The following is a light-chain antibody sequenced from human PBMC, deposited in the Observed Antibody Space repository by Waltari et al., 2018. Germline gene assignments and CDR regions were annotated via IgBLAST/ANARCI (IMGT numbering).Light chain of an antibody. CDR1: SNNVGDYNL. CDR3: CSYSTGGSWM. J-gene: IGLJ3*02. CDR2: YVS. V-gene: IGLV2-23*02. Sequence: QSALTQPVSVSGSPGQSVTISCTGTSNNVGDYNLVSWFHPHPAQAPNLLIFYVSKRPAGVSNRFSGSKSGNTASLTISGLQTEDEADYYCCSYSTGGSWMFGGGTKLTVL.